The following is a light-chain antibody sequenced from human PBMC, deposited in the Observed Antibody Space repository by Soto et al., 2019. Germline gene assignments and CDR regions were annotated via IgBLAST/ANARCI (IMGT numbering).Light chain of an antibody. CDR1: SSDVGSYNY. CDR2: DVS. Sequence: QSVLTQPASVSGSPGQSITISCTGTSSDVGSYNYVSWYQQHPGKAPKLIIYDVSNRPSGVSNRFSGSKSGNTASLTISGLQAEDEADYYCSSYTISSTLVFGGGTKLTVL. V-gene: IGLV2-14*03. J-gene: IGLJ2*01. CDR3: SSYTISSTLV.